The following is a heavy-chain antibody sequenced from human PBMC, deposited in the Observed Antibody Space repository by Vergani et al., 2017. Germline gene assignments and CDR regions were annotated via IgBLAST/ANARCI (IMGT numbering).Heavy chain of an antibody. J-gene: IGHJ6*02. CDR3: ARAVRVCPYYYGVDV. CDR2: VLYSGTT. V-gene: IGHV4-59*11. Sequence: QVQLQESGPGLVKPSETLSLTCSVSGDSIGNHYCTWIRQPPGKTLEWIGYVLYSGTTSYNPSLKSRVTISLDTSKNQFSLELNSMTAADTAVFYCARAVRVCPYYYGVDVWGQGTTVTVSS. CDR1: GDSIGNHY.